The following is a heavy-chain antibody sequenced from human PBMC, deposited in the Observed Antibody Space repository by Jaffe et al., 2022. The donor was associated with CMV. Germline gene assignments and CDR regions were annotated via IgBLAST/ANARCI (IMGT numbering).Heavy chain of an antibody. J-gene: IGHJ4*02. Sequence: QVQLQESGPGLVKPSETLSLTCTVSGGSISSGSYYWGWIRQPPGKGLEWIGSVYYSGSTYYNPSLKSRVTISVDRSENQFSLKLSSVTAADTAVYYCARPAWSYGQLDYWGQGTLVTVSS. CDR3: ARPAWSYGQLDY. V-gene: IGHV4-39*01. CDR2: VYYSGST. D-gene: IGHD5-18*01. CDR1: GGSISSGSYY.